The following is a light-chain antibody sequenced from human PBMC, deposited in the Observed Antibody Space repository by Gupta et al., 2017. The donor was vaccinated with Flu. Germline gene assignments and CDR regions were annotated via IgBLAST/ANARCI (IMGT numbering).Light chain of an antibody. CDR3: QNKGSSLCT. Sequence: GALVWATGERGTRCCWARQSVRSRYLAWYQQKPGQAPRLLIYGASSRASGITDRFSGSGSGTXFTLTIXRREPEDFAVYYCQNKGSSLCTFGXGTKLDI. J-gene: IGKJ2*02. V-gene: IGKV3-20*01. CDR2: GAS. CDR1: QSVRSRY.